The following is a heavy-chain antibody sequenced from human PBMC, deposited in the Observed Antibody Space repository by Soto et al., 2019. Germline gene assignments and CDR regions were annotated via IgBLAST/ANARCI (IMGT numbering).Heavy chain of an antibody. J-gene: IGHJ4*02. Sequence: EVQLLESGGGLIQPGGSLRLSCEASGFTFSNYGMTWVRLAPGKGLEWVSTIRGSGGRTFYADPVKGRFTISRDNSKNTLYLQMKSLSAEDTAVYYCAKEMIASTLADFFDYWGQGTLVTVSS. CDR1: GFTFSNYG. D-gene: IGHD2-21*01. V-gene: IGHV3-23*01. CDR2: IRGSGGRT. CDR3: AKEMIASTLADFFDY.